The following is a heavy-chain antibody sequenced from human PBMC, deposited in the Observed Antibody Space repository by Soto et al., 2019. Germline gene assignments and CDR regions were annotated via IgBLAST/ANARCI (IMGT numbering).Heavy chain of an antibody. V-gene: IGHV3-49*03. CDR3: SGYTGALIFY. CDR1: GFRFGDYE. D-gene: IGHD3-16*02. CDR2: IRNKAYGGTT. Sequence: PGGSLRLSCTGSGFRFGDYEMNWFRQAPGKGLEWAGFIRNKAYGGTTEYAASVKGRFTISRDDSKNIAYLQMNSLKTDDTAVYYCSGYTGALIFYWGQGTRVTVS. J-gene: IGHJ4*02.